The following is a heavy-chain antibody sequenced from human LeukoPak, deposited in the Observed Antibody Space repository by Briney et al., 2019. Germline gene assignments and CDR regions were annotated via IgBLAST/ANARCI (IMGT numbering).Heavy chain of an antibody. D-gene: IGHD4-17*01. Sequence: SVKVSCRASGGTFSSYAISWVRQAPGQGLEWMGGIIPIFGTANYAQKFQGRVTITADESTSTAYMELSSLRSEDTAVYYCARARTALTVTSYYYYGMDVWGQGTTVTVSS. J-gene: IGHJ6*02. CDR2: IIPIFGTA. V-gene: IGHV1-69*13. CDR3: ARARTALTVTSYYYYGMDV. CDR1: GGTFSSYA.